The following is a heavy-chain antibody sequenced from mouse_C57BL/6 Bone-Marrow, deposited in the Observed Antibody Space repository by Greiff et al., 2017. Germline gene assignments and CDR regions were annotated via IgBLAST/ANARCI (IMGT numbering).Heavy chain of an antibody. CDR3: TSSPSYFDY. V-gene: IGHV14-4*01. CDR2: IDPENGDT. J-gene: IGHJ2*01. D-gene: IGHD1-1*01. Sequence: VQLQQSGAELVRPGASVKLSCTASGFNIKDDYMHWVKQRPEQSLEWIGWIDPENGDTEYASKFQGKATITADTSSNTAYLQLSSLTSEDTAVYYCTSSPSYFDYWGQGTTLTVSS. CDR1: GFNIKDDY.